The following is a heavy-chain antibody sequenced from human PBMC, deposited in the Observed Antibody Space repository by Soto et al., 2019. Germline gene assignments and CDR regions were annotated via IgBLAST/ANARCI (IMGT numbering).Heavy chain of an antibody. CDR3: VTDQSTVTKSQNDCYAMDV. D-gene: IGHD4-17*01. V-gene: IGHV1-24*01. CDR2: FYPEDGET. J-gene: IGHJ6*02. CDR1: GYTHTDLS. Sequence: ASVKPSCKVSGYTHTDLSIHWVRQTPGKKIERMGGFYPEDGETIYAQRFQGRVTMTEDTSTDTAYMELSSLRSEDTAVYYCVTDQSTVTKSQNDCYAMDVCGQGTTVTVSS.